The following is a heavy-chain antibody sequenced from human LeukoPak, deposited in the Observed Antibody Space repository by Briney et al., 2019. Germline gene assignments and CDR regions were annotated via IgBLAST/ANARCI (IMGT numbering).Heavy chain of an antibody. CDR3: ARGSTLRGDPPYYFDY. CDR1: GYTFTAYY. V-gene: IGHV1-2*02. Sequence: ASVKVSCKASGYTFTAYYMHWVRQAPGQGLEWVGWINPDSGGTIYAQNFQGRVTMTRDTSISTADMELSSLRSDDTAVYYCARGSTLRGDPPYYFDYWGQGTLVTVSS. D-gene: IGHD3-10*01. J-gene: IGHJ4*02. CDR2: INPDSGGT.